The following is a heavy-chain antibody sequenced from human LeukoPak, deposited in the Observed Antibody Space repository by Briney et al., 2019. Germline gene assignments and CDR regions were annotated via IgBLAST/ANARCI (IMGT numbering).Heavy chain of an antibody. V-gene: IGHV3-7*04. Sequence: PGGSLRLSCVGSGFTFSSYWMTLVRQAPGKGLEWVANIKDDGSEKYSVDSVKGRFTISRDNAKNLLYLQMSSLRAEDTAVYYCARARIDYWGQGTLVTVSS. CDR3: ARARIDY. CDR1: GFTFSSYW. D-gene: IGHD1-14*01. J-gene: IGHJ4*02. CDR2: IKDDGSEK.